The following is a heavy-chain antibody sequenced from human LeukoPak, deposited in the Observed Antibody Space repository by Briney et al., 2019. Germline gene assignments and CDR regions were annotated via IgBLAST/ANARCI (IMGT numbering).Heavy chain of an antibody. J-gene: IGHJ6*02. CDR1: DGSISSGDYY. CDR3: ASKQKGYCTNGVCSDYYYGMDV. D-gene: IGHD2-8*01. V-gene: IGHV4-30-4*01. CDR2: IYYSGST. Sequence: SQTLSLTCTVSDGSISSGDYYWSWIRQPPGKGLEWIGYIYYSGSTYYNPSLKSRVTISVDTSKNQFSLKLSSVTAADPAVYYCASKQKGYCTNGVCSDYYYGMDVWGQGTTVTVSS.